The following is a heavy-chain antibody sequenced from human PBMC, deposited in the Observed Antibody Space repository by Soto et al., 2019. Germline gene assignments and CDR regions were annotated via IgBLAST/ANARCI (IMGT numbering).Heavy chain of an antibody. CDR2: INAGNGNT. V-gene: IGHV1-3*01. Sequence: GASVKVSCKASGYTFTSYAMHWVRQAPGQRLEWMGWINAGNGNTKYSQKFQGRVTITRDTSASTAYMELSSLRSEDTAVYYCARAEIVVVPAPLGPLDYWGQGTLVTVSS. CDR3: ARAEIVVVPAPLGPLDY. D-gene: IGHD2-2*01. J-gene: IGHJ4*02. CDR1: GYTFTSYA.